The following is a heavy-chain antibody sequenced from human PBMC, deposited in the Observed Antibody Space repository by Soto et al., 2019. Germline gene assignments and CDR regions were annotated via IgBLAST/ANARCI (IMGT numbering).Heavy chain of an antibody. Sequence: SETLSLTCAVYGGSFSGYYWSWIRQPPGKGLEWIGEINHSGSTNYNPSLKSRVTISVDTSKNQFSLKLSSVTAADSAVYYCARVVGSSGWYYGSFDIWGPGTMVTVSS. CDR2: INHSGST. CDR1: GGSFSGYY. V-gene: IGHV4-34*01. CDR3: ARVVGSSGWYYGSFDI. D-gene: IGHD6-19*01. J-gene: IGHJ3*02.